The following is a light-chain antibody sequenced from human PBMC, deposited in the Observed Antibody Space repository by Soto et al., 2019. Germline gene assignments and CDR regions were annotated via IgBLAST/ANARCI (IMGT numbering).Light chain of an antibody. CDR3: SSYTRSSTVV. V-gene: IGLV2-14*03. Sequence: QSVLTQPASVSGSPGQSITISCTGTSSDVGGYNYVSWYQQHPGKAPKLMICDVTNRPSGVSNRFSGSKSGNTASLTISGLQAEDEADYYCSSYTRSSTVVFGGGTKLTVL. J-gene: IGLJ2*01. CDR1: SSDVGGYNY. CDR2: DVT.